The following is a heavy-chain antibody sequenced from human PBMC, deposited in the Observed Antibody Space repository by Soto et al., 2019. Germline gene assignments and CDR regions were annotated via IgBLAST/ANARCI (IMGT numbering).Heavy chain of an antibody. CDR1: GFTFSSYA. D-gene: IGHD3-3*01. CDR2: ISGSGGST. CDR3: AISITIFGVGQFDY. Sequence: PGGSLRLSCAASGFTFSSYAMSWVRQAPGKGLEWVSAISGSGGSTYYADSVKGRFTISRDNSKNTLYLQMNSLRAEDTAVYHCAISITIFGVGQFDYWGQGTLVTVSS. V-gene: IGHV3-23*01. J-gene: IGHJ4*02.